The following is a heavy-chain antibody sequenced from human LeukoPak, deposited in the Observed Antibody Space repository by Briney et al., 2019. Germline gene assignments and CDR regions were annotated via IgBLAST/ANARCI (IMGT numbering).Heavy chain of an antibody. CDR3: VRDFVGPDDL. Sequence: GGSLRLSCGDSGFTLSKYWMHWVRQVPGKGLTRVSRINRDGSRIDHAGSVRGRFAISRDNAKNTLYLQMNSLRPEDTAVYYCVRDFVGPDDLWGQGTLVTVSS. CDR2: INRDGSRI. D-gene: IGHD1-26*01. V-gene: IGHV3-74*01. J-gene: IGHJ5*02. CDR1: GFTLSKYW.